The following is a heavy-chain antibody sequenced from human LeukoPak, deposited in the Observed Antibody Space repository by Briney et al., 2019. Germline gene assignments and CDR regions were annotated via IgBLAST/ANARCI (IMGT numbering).Heavy chain of an antibody. CDR2: IYSGGST. CDR3: ARDILAAAGLDY. CDR1: GFTVSSNY. D-gene: IGHD6-13*01. J-gene: IGHJ4*02. Sequence: PGGSLRLSCAASGFTVSSNYMSWVRQAPGKGLEWVSVIYSGGSTYYADSVKGRFTISRDNSKNTLYLQMNSLRAEDTAVYYCARDILAAAGLDYWGQGTLVTVSS. V-gene: IGHV3-66*01.